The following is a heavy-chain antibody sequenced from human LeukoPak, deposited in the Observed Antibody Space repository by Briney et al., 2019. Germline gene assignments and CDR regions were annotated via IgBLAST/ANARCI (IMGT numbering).Heavy chain of an antibody. J-gene: IGHJ6*02. D-gene: IGHD6-6*01. Sequence: PSETLSLTCTVSGGSISSYYWSWIRQPAGKGLEWIGRIYTSGSTNYNPSLKSRVTMSVDTSKNQFSLKLSSVTAADTAVYYCARVPARGIAARPRGMDVWGQGTTVTVSS. CDR3: ARVPARGIAARPRGMDV. CDR2: IYTSGST. V-gene: IGHV4-4*07. CDR1: GGSISSYY.